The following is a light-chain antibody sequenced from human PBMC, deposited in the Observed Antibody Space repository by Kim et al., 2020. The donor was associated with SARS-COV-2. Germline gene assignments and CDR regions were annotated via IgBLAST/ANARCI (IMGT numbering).Light chain of an antibody. CDR1: QSVLYSSNNKNY. CDR2: WAS. V-gene: IGKV4-1*01. J-gene: IGKJ3*01. Sequence: ATINCKSSQSVLYSSNNKNYLAWYQQKPGQPPKLLIYWASTRESGVHDRFSGSGSGTDFTLTITSLQAEDVAVYYCQQYESVPFTFGPGTKVDIK. CDR3: QQYESVPFT.